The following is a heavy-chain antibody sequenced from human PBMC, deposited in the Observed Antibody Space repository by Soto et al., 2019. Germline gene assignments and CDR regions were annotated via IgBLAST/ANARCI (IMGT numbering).Heavy chain of an antibody. CDR1: GFTFSAYN. V-gene: IGHV3-21*06. CDR2: ITSSSSSI. D-gene: IGHD4-17*01. CDR3: ASHYGDNGWFDP. J-gene: IGHJ5*02. Sequence: EVQLVESGGGLVQPGGSLRLSCAASGFTFSAYNMNWVRQPPGKGLEWVSSITSSSSSIYYADSRKGRFTISSDNAKNSLYLQMNSLRAEDAPVYYCASHYGDNGWFDPWGQGTLVTVSS.